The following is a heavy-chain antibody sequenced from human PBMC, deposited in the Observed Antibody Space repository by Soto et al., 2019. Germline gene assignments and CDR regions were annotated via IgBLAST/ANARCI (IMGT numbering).Heavy chain of an antibody. V-gene: IGHV4-30-2*01. J-gene: IGHJ4*02. Sequence: PSETLSLTCAVPGCSISSGGYSWSWIRQPPGKGLERIGYIYHSGSTYYNPSLKSRVTISVDRSKNQFSLKLSSVTAADTAVYYCAIRIQRYYYDSSGYRGTYYFDYWGQGTLVTVSS. CDR3: AIRIQRYYYDSSGYRGTYYFDY. CDR1: GCSISSGGYS. D-gene: IGHD3-22*01. CDR2: IYHSGST.